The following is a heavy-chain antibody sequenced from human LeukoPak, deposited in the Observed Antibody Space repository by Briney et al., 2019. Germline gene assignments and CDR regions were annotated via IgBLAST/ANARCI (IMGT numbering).Heavy chain of an antibody. Sequence: ASVKVSCKASGYPFTNFYINWVRQAPGQGLEWVGIINPKDGTTTYAQKFQGRLTMTRDTSTSTVYMELNRLRSDDTAVYYCARDAYKRGWYLISWGQGTLVTVSS. D-gene: IGHD6-19*01. CDR2: INPKDGTT. J-gene: IGHJ5*02. V-gene: IGHV1-46*01. CDR3: ARDAYKRGWYLIS. CDR1: GYPFTNFY.